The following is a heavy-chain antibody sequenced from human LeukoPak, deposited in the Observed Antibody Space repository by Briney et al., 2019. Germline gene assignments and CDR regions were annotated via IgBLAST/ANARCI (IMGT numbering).Heavy chain of an antibody. CDR1: GGTFSIYA. CDR2: IIPIFGTA. Sequence: ASVKVSCKASGGTFSIYAISWVRQAPGQGLEWMGGIIPIFGTANYAQKFQGKVTITADESTSTAYMELSSLRSEDTAVYYCARSVGYCSSTTCWYYFDYWGQGTLVTVSS. D-gene: IGHD2-2*01. V-gene: IGHV1-69*01. CDR3: ARSVGYCSSTTCWYYFDY. J-gene: IGHJ4*02.